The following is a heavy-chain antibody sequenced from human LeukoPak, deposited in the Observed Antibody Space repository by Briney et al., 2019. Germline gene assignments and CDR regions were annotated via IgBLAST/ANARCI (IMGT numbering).Heavy chain of an antibody. V-gene: IGHV3-7*01. D-gene: IGHD2-15*01. Sequence: GGSLRLSCVASGLVFRNHWMSWVRQAPGKGLEWVANIHPDGGSAKNYVDSVKGRFTISRDNAKNSLCLQMSNLRAEDTAVYYCASNFPYCSEDNCALGGQGTLVTVSS. CDR1: GLVFRNHW. CDR2: IHPDGGSAK. J-gene: IGHJ1*01. CDR3: ASNFPYCSEDNCAL.